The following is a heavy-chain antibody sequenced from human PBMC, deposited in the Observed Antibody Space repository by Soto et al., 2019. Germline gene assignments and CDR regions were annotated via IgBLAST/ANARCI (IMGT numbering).Heavy chain of an antibody. V-gene: IGHV4-30-4*01. CDR3: ARVQAAINWFDP. D-gene: IGHD2-2*01. CDR2: IYYSGST. Sequence: PSETLSLTCTVSVGSISNGDYYWSWIRQPPGKGLEWIGFIYYSGSTYYNPSLKSRVTISVDTSKNQFSLNLNSVTDADTAVYYCARVQAAINWFDPWGQGTLVTVSS. J-gene: IGHJ5*02. CDR1: VGSISNGDYY.